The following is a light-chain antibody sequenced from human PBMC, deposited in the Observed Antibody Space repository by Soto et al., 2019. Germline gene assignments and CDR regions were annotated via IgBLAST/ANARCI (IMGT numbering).Light chain of an antibody. CDR1: SSVSTY. CDR3: QQRRNFPWT. CDR2: DAS. J-gene: IGKJ1*01. Sequence: EIVLTQSPGTLSLSPGERATLSCRASSSVSTYLAWYQQKPGQAPRLLIYDASNRATGIPARFSGSGSGTDGTLTISSLEPEDFAVYYCQQRRNFPWTFGQGTKVEI. V-gene: IGKV3-11*01.